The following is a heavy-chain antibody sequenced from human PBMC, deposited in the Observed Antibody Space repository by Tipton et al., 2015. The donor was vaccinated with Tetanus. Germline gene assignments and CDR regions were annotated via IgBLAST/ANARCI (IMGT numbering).Heavy chain of an antibody. D-gene: IGHD5-18*01. CDR1: GGLITTGGYS. J-gene: IGHJ4*02. Sequence: TLSLTCALSGGLITTGGYSWGWIRQTPGQGLEWIGYIYQTDSTYYNPTLRSQLTISISGSKNQFSLKLTPVTAADTAVYYCVRGRGLGAYSFGVEYWGQGEQVIVSS. V-gene: IGHV4-30-2*01. CDR2: IYQTDST. CDR3: VRGRGLGAYSFGVEY.